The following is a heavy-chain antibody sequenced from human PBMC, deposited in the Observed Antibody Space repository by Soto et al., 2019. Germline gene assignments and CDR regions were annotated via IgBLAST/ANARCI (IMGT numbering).Heavy chain of an antibody. CDR2: INHSGST. J-gene: IGHJ6*02. D-gene: IGHD6-13*01. Sequence: QVQLQQWGAGLLKPSETLSLTCAVYGGSFSGYYWSWIRQPPGKGLEWIGEINHSGSTNYNPSLKSRVTISVYTSKNQFSLKLSSVTAADTAVYYCARAKYSSSWYGDYYYYYGMDVWGQGTTVTVSS. CDR1: GGSFSGYY. V-gene: IGHV4-34*01. CDR3: ARAKYSSSWYGDYYYYYGMDV.